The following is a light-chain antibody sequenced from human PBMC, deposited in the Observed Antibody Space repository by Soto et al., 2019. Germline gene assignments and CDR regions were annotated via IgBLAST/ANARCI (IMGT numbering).Light chain of an antibody. CDR1: SSDVGGYNY. Sequence: QSALTQPASVSGSPGQSITISCTGTSSDVGGYNYVSWYQQHPGKAPKLMIYEVSNRPSGVSNRFSGSKSGNTASLTISGLQAEDEADYYCSSLTSSITYVFGTGTKVTVL. CDR2: EVS. CDR3: SSLTSSITYV. V-gene: IGLV2-14*01. J-gene: IGLJ1*01.